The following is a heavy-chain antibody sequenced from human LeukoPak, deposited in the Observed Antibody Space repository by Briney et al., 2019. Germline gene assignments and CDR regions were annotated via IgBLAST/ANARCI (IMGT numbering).Heavy chain of an antibody. CDR3: ARSSTAVGGLGDSGGWFGP. D-gene: IGHD4-23*01. Sequence: SVKVSCKASGGTFSNYAFNWVRQAPGQGLEWMGGSIPILRIADYAQRFQGRVTITTDESTDTAYMDLSSLTSEDTAVYYCARSSTAVGGLGDSGGWFGPWGQGTLVVVS. CDR2: SIPILRIA. V-gene: IGHV1-69*05. CDR1: GGTFSNYA. J-gene: IGHJ5*02.